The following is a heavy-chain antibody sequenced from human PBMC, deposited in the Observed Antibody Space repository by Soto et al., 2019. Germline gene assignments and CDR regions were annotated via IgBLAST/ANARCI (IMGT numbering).Heavy chain of an antibody. D-gene: IGHD2-2*01. CDR1: GGSISSSSYY. CDR2: IYYSGST. Sequence: SETLSLTCTVSGGSISSSSYYWGWIRQPPGKGLEWIGSIYYSGSTYYNPSLTSRVTISVDTSKNQFSLKLSSVTAADTAVYYCARGSTRYYYYGMDVWGKGTTVTVSS. V-gene: IGHV4-39*01. CDR3: ARGSTRYYYYGMDV. J-gene: IGHJ6*04.